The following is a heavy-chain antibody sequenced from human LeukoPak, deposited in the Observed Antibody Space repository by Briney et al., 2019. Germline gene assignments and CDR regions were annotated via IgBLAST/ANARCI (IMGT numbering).Heavy chain of an antibody. CDR3: ATGLRLSYYYYGMDV. CDR1: GGSFSGYY. Sequence: SETLSLTCAVYGGSFSGYYWSWIRQRPGKGLEWIGEMNHSGSTNYNPSLKSRVTISVDTSKNQFSLKLSSVTAADTAVYYCATGLRLSYYYYGMDVWGQGTTVTVSS. D-gene: IGHD6-19*01. CDR2: MNHSGST. J-gene: IGHJ6*02. V-gene: IGHV4-34*01.